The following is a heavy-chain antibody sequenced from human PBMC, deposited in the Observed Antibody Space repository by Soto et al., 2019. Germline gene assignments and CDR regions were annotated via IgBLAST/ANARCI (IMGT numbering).Heavy chain of an antibody. CDR1: GFSLSIAGMG. CDR3: ARIPRRSGWEWFDY. D-gene: IGHD6-19*01. V-gene: IGHV2-26*01. CDR2: IFSSDEK. J-gene: IGHJ4*02. Sequence: QVTLKESGPVLLKPTETLTLTCTVSGFSLSIAGMGVSWVLQPPGKALEWLAHIFSSDEKSYNTSLKSTLTISKDSSRGQVVLTITNMDPLDTATYYCARIPRRSGWEWFDYWGQGTLVTVSS.